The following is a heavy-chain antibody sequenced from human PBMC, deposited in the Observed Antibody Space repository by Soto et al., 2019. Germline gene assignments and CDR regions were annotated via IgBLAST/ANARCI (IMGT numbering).Heavy chain of an antibody. V-gene: IGHV4-39*07. Sequence: SETLSLTCTVSGGSISSSSYYWGWIRQPPGKGLEWIGSTYYSGSTYYNPSLKSRVTISVDTSKNQFSLKLSSVTAADTAVYYCARDIEANYDSSGYQGATWFDPWGQGTLVTVSS. CDR1: GGSISSSSYY. J-gene: IGHJ5*02. CDR3: ARDIEANYDSSGYQGATWFDP. D-gene: IGHD3-22*01. CDR2: TYYSGST.